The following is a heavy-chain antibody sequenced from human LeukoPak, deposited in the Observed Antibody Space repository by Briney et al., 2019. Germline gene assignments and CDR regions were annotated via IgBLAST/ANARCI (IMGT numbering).Heavy chain of an antibody. CDR3: ARDAANGYDYYGMDV. D-gene: IGHD6-25*01. CDR2: ISSSGSTI. V-gene: IGHV3-48*03. Sequence: GGSLRLSCAGSGFTFSSYEMNWVRQAPGKGLEWVSYISSSGSTIHYADSVKGRFTISRDNAKNSLYLQMNSLRAEDTAVYYCARDAANGYDYYGMDVWGQGTTVTVSS. J-gene: IGHJ6*02. CDR1: GFTFSSYE.